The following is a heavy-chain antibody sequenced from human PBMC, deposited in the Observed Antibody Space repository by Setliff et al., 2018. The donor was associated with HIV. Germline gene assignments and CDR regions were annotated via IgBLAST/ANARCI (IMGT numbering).Heavy chain of an antibody. V-gene: IGHV3-48*01. CDR2: ISSDGGTI. Sequence: PGGSLRLSCAASGFIFSTYSMSWVRQAPGKGLEWVAYISSDGGTIYYADSVKGRFTISRDNAKNSLSLQMNSLRAEDTAVYYCARELYSTGKSLDFWGQGTLVTVSS. D-gene: IGHD6-19*01. CDR3: ARELYSTGKSLDF. CDR1: GFIFSTYS. J-gene: IGHJ4*02.